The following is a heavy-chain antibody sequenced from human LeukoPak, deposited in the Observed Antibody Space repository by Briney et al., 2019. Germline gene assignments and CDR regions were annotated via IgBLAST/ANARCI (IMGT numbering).Heavy chain of an antibody. CDR1: GFTLSDYY. V-gene: IGHV3-11*04. CDR3: ARDLQSLAAGFDY. CDR2: ISSSGSTI. D-gene: IGHD6-19*01. Sequence: GGSLRLSCAASGFTLSDYYMSWIRQAPGKGLEWVSYISSSGSTIYYADSVKGRFTISRDNAKNSLYLQMNSLRAEDTAVYYCARDLQSLAAGFDYWGQGTLVTVSS. J-gene: IGHJ4*02.